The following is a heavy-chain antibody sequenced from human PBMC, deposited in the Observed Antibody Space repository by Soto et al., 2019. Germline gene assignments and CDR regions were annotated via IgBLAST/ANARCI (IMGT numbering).Heavy chain of an antibody. J-gene: IGHJ6*02. CDR3: AMVDVYVTPSPQDV. D-gene: IGHD3-16*01. Sequence: ASVKVSCKASGYSFSRYGIGWARQAPGQGLEWMGWINTYNGNTNYAQNVQGRVTLTTDTSTSTAYMELRSLRSNDTAIYYCAMVDVYVTPSPQDVWGQGTTVTVSS. CDR2: INTYNGNT. CDR1: GYSFSRYG. V-gene: IGHV1-18*01.